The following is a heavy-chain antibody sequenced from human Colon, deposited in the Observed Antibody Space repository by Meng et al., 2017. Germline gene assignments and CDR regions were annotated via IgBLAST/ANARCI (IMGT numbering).Heavy chain of an antibody. Sequence: QQGGAELFKPSETLSLTCAGYGGSFSGYYWSWIRQPPGKGLEWIGEINHSGSTNYNPSLKSRVTISVDTSKNQFSLKLSSVTAADTAVYYCARRVRGVISWFDPWGQGTLVTVSS. J-gene: IGHJ5*02. CDR1: GGSFSGYY. D-gene: IGHD3-10*01. V-gene: IGHV4-34*02. CDR2: INHSGST. CDR3: ARRVRGVISWFDP.